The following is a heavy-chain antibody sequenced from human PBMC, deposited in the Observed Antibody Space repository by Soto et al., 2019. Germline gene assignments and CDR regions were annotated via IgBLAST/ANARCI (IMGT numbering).Heavy chain of an antibody. Sequence: VQLVESGGNLVQPGGSLRLSCAASGFTFSSYSMNWVRQAPGKGLEWVSYISSSGSTIYHADSVKGRFTISRDNAKKSLYLQMNSLRAEDTAVYYCARDRVSGAYYHAAFDMWGQGTMVTVSS. J-gene: IGHJ3*02. V-gene: IGHV3-48*01. CDR1: GFTFSSYS. CDR3: ARDRVSGAYYHAAFDM. CDR2: ISSSGSTI. D-gene: IGHD3-10*01.